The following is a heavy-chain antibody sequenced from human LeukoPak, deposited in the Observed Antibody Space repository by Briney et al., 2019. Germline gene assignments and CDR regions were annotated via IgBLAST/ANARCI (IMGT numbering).Heavy chain of an antibody. V-gene: IGHV1-8*01. CDR3: ARGSRLVRGVTSRRNYYFDY. J-gene: IGHJ4*02. D-gene: IGHD3-10*01. CDR2: MNPNSGNT. Sequence: ASVKVSCKASGYTFTSYDINWVRQATGQGLEWMGWMNPNSGNTGYAQKFQGRVTMTRNTSISTAYMELSSLRSEDTAAYYCARGSRLVRGVTSRRNYYFDYWGQGTLVTVSS. CDR1: GYTFTSYD.